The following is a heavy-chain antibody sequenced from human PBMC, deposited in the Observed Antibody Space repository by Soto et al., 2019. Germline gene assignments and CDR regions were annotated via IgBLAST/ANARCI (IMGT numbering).Heavy chain of an antibody. J-gene: IGHJ3*01. V-gene: IGHV4-4*02. CDR1: GASISAGHW. Sequence: QVQLQESGPGLVKPSGTLSLTCTVSGASISAGHWWSWVRQSPGKGLEWIGEIYQTGTTDYNPSLKSRVFISVDKSKNQFSLNLRSVTAADTALYYCARDRGTTMTGDAFDVWGRGIMVTVSS. CDR2: IYQTGTT. CDR3: ARDRGTTMTGDAFDV. D-gene: IGHD3-16*01.